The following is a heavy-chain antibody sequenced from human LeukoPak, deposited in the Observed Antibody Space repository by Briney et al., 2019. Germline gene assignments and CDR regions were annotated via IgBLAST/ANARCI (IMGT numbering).Heavy chain of an antibody. D-gene: IGHD3-22*01. CDR3: ARDHHRRLYDSQARDTFDI. CDR2: IFPSGGEI. CDR1: GFTFSTFA. Sequence: GGSLRLSCAASGFTFSTFAMIWVRQPPGKGLEWVSSIFPSGGEIHYADSVKGRFTISRDNAKNSLYLQMNSLRAEDTAVYYCARDHHRRLYDSQARDTFDIWGQGTMVTVSS. V-gene: IGHV3-21*01. J-gene: IGHJ3*02.